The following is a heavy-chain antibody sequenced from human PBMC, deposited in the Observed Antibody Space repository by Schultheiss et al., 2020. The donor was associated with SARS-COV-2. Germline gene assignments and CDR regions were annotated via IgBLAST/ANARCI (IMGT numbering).Heavy chain of an antibody. CDR3: ARFPDYLYCSSTSCYGNYYYGMDV. D-gene: IGHD2-2*01. V-gene: IGHV4-39*07. CDR2: INHSGST. CDR1: GGSISSSSYY. Sequence: SETLSLTCTVSGGSISSSSYYWSWIRQPPGKGLEWIGEINHSGSTNYNPSLKSRVTISVDTSKNQFSLKLSSVTAADTAVYYCARFPDYLYCSSTSCYGNYYYGMDVWGQGTTVTVSS. J-gene: IGHJ6*02.